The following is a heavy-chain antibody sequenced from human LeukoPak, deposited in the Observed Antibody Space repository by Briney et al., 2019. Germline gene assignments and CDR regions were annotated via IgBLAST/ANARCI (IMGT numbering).Heavy chain of an antibody. CDR1: GGSFSGYY. CDR2: INHSGST. D-gene: IGHD2-2*01. V-gene: IGHV4-34*01. J-gene: IGHJ5*02. Sequence: PSETLSLTCAVYGGSFSGYYWSWIRQPPGKGLEWIGEINHSGSTNYNPSLKSRVTISVDTSKNQFSLKLSSVTAADTAVYYCARHIVVVPAAIGWFDPWGQGTLVTVSS. CDR3: ARHIVVVPAAIGWFDP.